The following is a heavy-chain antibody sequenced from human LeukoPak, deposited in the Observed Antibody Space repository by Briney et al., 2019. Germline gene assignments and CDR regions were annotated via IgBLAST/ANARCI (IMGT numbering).Heavy chain of an antibody. V-gene: IGHV1-18*01. J-gene: IGHJ4*02. D-gene: IGHD3-22*01. Sequence: ASVKVSCKASGYTFTNYGISWVRQAPGQGLEWMGWISAYNGNANYAQRLQGRVTMTTDTSTSTAYMELRSLRSDDTAVYYCARVAAEAYYDRSGYYPFDYWGQGTLVTVSS. CDR1: GYTFTNYG. CDR2: ISAYNGNA. CDR3: ARVAAEAYYDRSGYYPFDY.